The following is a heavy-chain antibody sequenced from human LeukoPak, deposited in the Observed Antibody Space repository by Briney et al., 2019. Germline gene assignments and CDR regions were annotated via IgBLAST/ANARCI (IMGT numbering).Heavy chain of an antibody. Sequence: GGSLRLSCAASGFTFSSYAMSWVRQAPRKGPEWDSAVCGSGGSTYYADSVKGRFTISRDNSKNTLYLQMNSLRAEDTTVYYCANAPGYVTDYWGQGTLVTVSS. D-gene: IGHD2-2*01. V-gene: IGHV3-23*01. CDR1: GFTFSSYA. CDR3: ANAPGYVTDY. J-gene: IGHJ4*02. CDR2: VCGSGGST.